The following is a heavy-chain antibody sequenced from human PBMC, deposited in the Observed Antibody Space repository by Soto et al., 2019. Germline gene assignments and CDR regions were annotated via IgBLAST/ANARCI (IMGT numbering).Heavy chain of an antibody. CDR3: ARGEILTGYPPGRVWFDP. CDR1: GGSISSGGYY. Sequence: QVQLQESGPGLVKPSQTLSLTCTVSGGSISSGGYYWSWIRQHPGKGLEWIGYIYYSGSTYNPSLKGRVTISVDTSKNQFSLKLSSVTAADTAVYYCARGEILTGYPPGRVWFDPWGQGTLVTVSS. CDR2: IYYSGST. V-gene: IGHV4-31*03. J-gene: IGHJ5*02. D-gene: IGHD3-9*01.